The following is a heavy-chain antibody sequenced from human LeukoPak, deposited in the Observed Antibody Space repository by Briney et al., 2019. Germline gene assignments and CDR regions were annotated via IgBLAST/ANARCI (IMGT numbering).Heavy chain of an antibody. V-gene: IGHV3-66*01. D-gene: IGHD3-22*01. Sequence: GGSLRLSCAVSGFTVSSNYMNWVRQAPGKGLEWVSVIYSGGSTYYADSVKGRFTISRENSKNTLYLQMNRLRAEDTAVYYCARERPIASNWFDPWGQGTLVTVSS. CDR2: IYSGGST. CDR1: GFTVSSNY. CDR3: ARERPIASNWFDP. J-gene: IGHJ5*02.